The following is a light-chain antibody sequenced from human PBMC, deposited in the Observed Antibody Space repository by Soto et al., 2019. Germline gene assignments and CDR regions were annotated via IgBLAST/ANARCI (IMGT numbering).Light chain of an antibody. CDR3: GSYAGSSNWV. CDR2: GVS. J-gene: IGLJ2*01. Sequence: QSALTQPPSASGSPGQSVTISCTGTSSDVGGFNYVSWYQLHPGKAPKVLIYGVSKRPSGVPDRFSGSKSGNTASLTVSGLQPEDEADYYCGSYAGSSNWVFGGGTKVTVL. V-gene: IGLV2-8*01. CDR1: SSDVGGFNY.